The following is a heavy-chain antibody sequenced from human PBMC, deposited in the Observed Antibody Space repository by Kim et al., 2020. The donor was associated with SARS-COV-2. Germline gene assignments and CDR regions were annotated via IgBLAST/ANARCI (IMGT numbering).Heavy chain of an antibody. CDR2: ISYDGSNK. J-gene: IGHJ4*01. V-gene: IGHV3-30*18. CDR3: AKDLDYGSGSYDSFDY. D-gene: IGHD3-10*01. Sequence: GGSLRLSCAASGFTFSSYGMHWVRQAPGKGLEWVAVISYDGSNKYYADSVKGRFTISRDNSKNTLYLQMNSLRAEDTAVYYCAKDLDYGSGSYDSFDYWG. CDR1: GFTFSSYG.